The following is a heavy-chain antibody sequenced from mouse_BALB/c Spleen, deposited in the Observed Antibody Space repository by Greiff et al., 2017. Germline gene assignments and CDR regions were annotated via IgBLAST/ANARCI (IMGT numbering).Heavy chain of an antibody. Sequence: VQLQQSGAELMKPGASVKISCKATGYTFSSYWIEWVKQRPGHGLEWIGEILPGSGSTNYNEKFKGKATFTADTSSNTAYMQLSSLTSEDSAVYYCARWDYYGSSYFAYWGQGTLVTVSA. J-gene: IGHJ3*01. CDR1: GYTFSSYW. CDR3: ARWDYYGSSYFAY. V-gene: IGHV1-9*01. CDR2: ILPGSGST. D-gene: IGHD1-1*01.